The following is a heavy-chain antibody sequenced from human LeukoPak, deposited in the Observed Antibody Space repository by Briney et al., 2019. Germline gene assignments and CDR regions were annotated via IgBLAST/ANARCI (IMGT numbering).Heavy chain of an antibody. D-gene: IGHD6-13*01. CDR3: ATRPGTAAGGPGWFDP. CDR2: INYGDST. CDR1: GFSFSNYY. Sequence: GPLRLSFAASGFSFSNYYWSWFRQPPGKGLEGIGEINYGDSTNYNPSLKSRVTMSVDTSKNQFSLNLSSVTAADTAVYYCATRPGTAAGGPGWFDPWGQGTLVTVSS. V-gene: IGHV4-34*08. J-gene: IGHJ5*02.